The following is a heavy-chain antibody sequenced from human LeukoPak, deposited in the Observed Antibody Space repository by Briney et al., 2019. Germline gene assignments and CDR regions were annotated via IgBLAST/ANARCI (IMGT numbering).Heavy chain of an antibody. V-gene: IGHV3-48*03. CDR2: ISSSGSTI. CDR3: AELGITMIGGV. Sequence: GGSLRLSCVPSGFTFSSYEMNWVRQAPGKGLEWVSYISSSGSTIYYADSVKGRFANSRDDAKNSLYLQMSSLRAEDTAVYYCAELGITMIGGVWGKGTTVTISS. J-gene: IGHJ6*04. D-gene: IGHD3-10*02. CDR1: GFTFSSYE.